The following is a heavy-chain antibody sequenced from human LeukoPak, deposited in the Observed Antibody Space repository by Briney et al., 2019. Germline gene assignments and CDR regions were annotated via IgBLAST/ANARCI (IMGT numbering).Heavy chain of an antibody. D-gene: IGHD2-15*01. Sequence: GGSLRLSCAASGFTASSNYMSWVRQAPGKGLEWVSILYSAGATYYAVSVKGRFTISRDNSKNTLYLQMNSLEVEDTAVYYCASGGTGARKFYSDPFHHWGQGTLVTVSS. CDR1: GFTASSNY. V-gene: IGHV3-53*01. CDR2: LYSAGAT. CDR3: ASGGTGARKFYSDPFHH. J-gene: IGHJ4*02.